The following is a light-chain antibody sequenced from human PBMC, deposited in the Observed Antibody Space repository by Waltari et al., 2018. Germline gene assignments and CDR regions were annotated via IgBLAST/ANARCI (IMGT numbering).Light chain of an antibody. CDR2: EDS. Sequence: QSALTQPASVSGSPGQSITLSCIGTRSDVGGYSLVSWYQQHPGKAPKLMIYEDSKRPAGVSNRLSGLKTGNTASLTISGLQAEDEADYYCCSYVRNVTWVFGGGTKLTVL. CDR1: RSDVGGYSL. J-gene: IGLJ3*02. V-gene: IGLV2-23*01. CDR3: CSYVRNVTWV.